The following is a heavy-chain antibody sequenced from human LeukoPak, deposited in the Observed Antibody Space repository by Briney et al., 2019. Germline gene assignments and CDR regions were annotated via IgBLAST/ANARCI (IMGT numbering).Heavy chain of an antibody. V-gene: IGHV4-34*01. J-gene: IGHJ4*02. Sequence: SETLSLTCAVYGGSFSGYYWSWLRQPPGKGLEWIGEINHSGSTNYNPSLKSRVTISVDTSKNQFSLKLSSVTAADTAVYYCAGGRYLRYYDFWSGSDKDYYFDYWGQGTLVTVSP. CDR2: INHSGST. D-gene: IGHD3-3*01. CDR1: GGSFSGYY. CDR3: AGGRYLRYYDFWSGSDKDYYFDY.